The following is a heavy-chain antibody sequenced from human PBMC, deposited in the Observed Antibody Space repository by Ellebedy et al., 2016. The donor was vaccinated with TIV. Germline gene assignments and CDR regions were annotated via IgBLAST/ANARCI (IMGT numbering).Heavy chain of an antibody. D-gene: IGHD4-17*01. CDR2: ISDSGGST. J-gene: IGHJ5*02. CDR1: GFTFSNYA. V-gene: IGHV3-23*01. Sequence: GESLKISXAASGFTFSNYAMSWVRQAPGKGLEWVSVISDSGGSTYYADSVKGRFTISRDNSKNTLYLQMNSLRAEDTAVYYCAKDLTTVTTRWFDPWGQGTLVTVSS. CDR3: AKDLTTVTTRWFDP.